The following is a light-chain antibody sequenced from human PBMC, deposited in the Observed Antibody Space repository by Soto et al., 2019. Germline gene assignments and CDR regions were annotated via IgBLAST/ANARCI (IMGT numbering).Light chain of an antibody. CDR3: LLDFRYFWA. J-gene: IGKJ1*01. CDR1: QAIRTA. CDR2: AAS. Sequence: IQLTQSTSSLSASVGDMVTITCRASQAIRTALGWYQQKPGKVPKLLIYAASTLQSGVPSRFSGSGSGTDFTLTISSLQPEDFATYYCLLDFRYFWAVGQGTKVDIK. V-gene: IGKV1-6*01.